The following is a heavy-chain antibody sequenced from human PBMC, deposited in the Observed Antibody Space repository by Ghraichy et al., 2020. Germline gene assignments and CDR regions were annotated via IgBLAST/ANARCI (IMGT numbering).Heavy chain of an antibody. CDR2: INAGNGNT. CDR1: GYTFTSYA. V-gene: IGHV1-3*01. CDR3: ARPNSGSYWFDP. Sequence: ASVKVSCKASGYTFTSYAMHWVRQAPGQRLEWMGWINAGNGNTKYSQKFQGRVTITRDTSTSTAYMELGSLRSEDTAVYYCARPNSGSYWFDPWGQGTLVTVSS. D-gene: IGHD1-26*01. J-gene: IGHJ5*02.